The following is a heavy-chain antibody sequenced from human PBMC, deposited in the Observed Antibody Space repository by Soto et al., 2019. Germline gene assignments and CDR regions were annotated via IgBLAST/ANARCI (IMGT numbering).Heavy chain of an antibody. CDR1: GYTLTELS. CDR3: ATDLGVWIIDWNGSYG. CDR2: FDPEDGET. D-gene: IGHD1-1*01. Sequence: GASVKVSCKVSGYTLTELSMHWVRQAPGKGLEWMGGFDPEDGETIYAQKFQGRVTMTEDTSTYTAYMELSSLRSEDMAVYYCATDLGVWIIDWNGSYGWGQGTLVTVSS. J-gene: IGHJ4*02. V-gene: IGHV1-24*01.